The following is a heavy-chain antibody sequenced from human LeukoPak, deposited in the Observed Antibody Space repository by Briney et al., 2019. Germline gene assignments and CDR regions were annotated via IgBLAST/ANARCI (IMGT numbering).Heavy chain of an antibody. J-gene: IGHJ4*02. D-gene: IGHD7-27*01. Sequence: SETLSLTCTVSGGSISSSSYYWGWIRQPPGKGLEWIGSIYYSGSTYYNPSLKSRVTISVDTSKNQFSLKLSSVTAADTAVYYCARGALGIHDYWGQGTLVTVSS. CDR2: IYYSGST. V-gene: IGHV4-39*01. CDR1: GGSISSSSYY. CDR3: ARGALGIHDY.